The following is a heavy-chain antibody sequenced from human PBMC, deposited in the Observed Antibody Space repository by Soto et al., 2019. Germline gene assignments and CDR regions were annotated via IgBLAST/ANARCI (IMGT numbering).Heavy chain of an antibody. V-gene: IGHV1-2*02. J-gene: IGHJ4*02. CDR1: EYPFTCYY. CDR2: INPQSGGT. D-gene: IGHD3-16*01. Sequence: TVKVSCNASEYPFTCYYMHWVRQSPGQGLEWMGWINPQSGGTTYAQKFQGQVTMTRDTSISTVYMELSRLTFDDTAVYYCARHYYDGSGHWGQGTLVTSPQ. CDR3: ARHYYDGSGH.